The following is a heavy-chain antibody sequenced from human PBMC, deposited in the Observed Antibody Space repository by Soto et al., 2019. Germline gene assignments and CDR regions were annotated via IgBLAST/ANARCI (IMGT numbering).Heavy chain of an antibody. CDR3: ASPPAIDTGGYYVAY. CDR1: GGSITSDYSC. J-gene: IGHJ4*02. Sequence: SETLSLTCTVSGGSITSDYSCWSWIRQPPGEGLEWIGHIFDSGTTYTNPSLRSQVAISLDTSKNHFSLTLRDEDTAVYYCASPPAIDTGGYYVAYWGQGTLVTVSS. CDR2: IFDSGTT. V-gene: IGHV4-30-4*02. D-gene: IGHD3-22*01.